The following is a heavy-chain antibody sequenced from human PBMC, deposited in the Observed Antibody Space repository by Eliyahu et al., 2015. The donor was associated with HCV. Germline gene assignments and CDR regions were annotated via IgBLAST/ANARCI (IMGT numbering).Heavy chain of an antibody. D-gene: IGHD3-22*01. Sequence: QVQLVESGGGLVKPGGSLRLSCAASGFTFSXYYXSWIRQGPGKGLEWVSYISSSSSYTNYADSVKGRFTISRDNAKNSLYLQMNSLRAEDTAVYYCARAHYYDSSGYYFLGDWGQGTLVTVSS. CDR1: GFTFSXYY. CDR3: ARAHYYDSSGYYFLGD. V-gene: IGHV3-11*05. CDR2: ISSSSSYT. J-gene: IGHJ4*02.